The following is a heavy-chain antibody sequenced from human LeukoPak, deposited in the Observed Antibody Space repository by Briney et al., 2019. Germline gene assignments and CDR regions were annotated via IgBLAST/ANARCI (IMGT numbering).Heavy chain of an antibody. V-gene: IGHV1-18*01. CDR1: GYTFTSYG. J-gene: IGHJ5*02. D-gene: IGHD2-2*01. CDR3: ARDRRYCSSTSCPSWFDP. CDR2: ISAYNGNT. Sequence: ASVKVSCKASGYTFTSYGISWVRQAPGQGLEWVGWISAYNGNTNYAQKLQGRVTITTDTSTSTAYMELRSLRSDDTAVYYCARDRRYCSSTSCPSWFDPWGQGTLVTVSS.